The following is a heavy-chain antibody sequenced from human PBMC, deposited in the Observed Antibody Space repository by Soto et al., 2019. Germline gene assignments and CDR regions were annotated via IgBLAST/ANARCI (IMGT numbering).Heavy chain of an antibody. Sequence: PSETPSLTCTVSGGSISSGDDCWSWIRQPPGKGLEWIGYIYYSGSTYYNPSLKSRVTISVDTSKNQFSLKLSSVTAADTAVYYCARGRYATTVSDYYYYALDVWGQGTTVTVSS. CDR1: GGSISSGDDC. CDR3: ARGRYATTVSDYYYYALDV. D-gene: IGHD4-4*01. CDR2: IYYSGST. V-gene: IGHV4-30-4*01. J-gene: IGHJ6*02.